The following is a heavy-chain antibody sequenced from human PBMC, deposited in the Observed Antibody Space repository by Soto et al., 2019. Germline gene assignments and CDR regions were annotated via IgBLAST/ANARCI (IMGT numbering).Heavy chain of an antibody. Sequence: TLSLTCTVSGGSISSGGYYWSWIRQHPGKGLEWIGYISYSGSTYYNQSLESRVTISVDTSKNQFSLKLSSVTAADTAVYYCARGSVYYYYGMDVWGQGTTVTVSS. CDR1: GGSISSGGYY. D-gene: IGHD1-26*01. J-gene: IGHJ6*02. CDR3: ARGSVYYYYGMDV. CDR2: ISYSGST. V-gene: IGHV4-31*03.